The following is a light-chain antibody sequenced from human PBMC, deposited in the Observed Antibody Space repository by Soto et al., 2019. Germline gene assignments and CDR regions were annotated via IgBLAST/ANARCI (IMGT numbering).Light chain of an antibody. CDR1: SSDVGSYNY. CDR3: SSYRSPSTYV. J-gene: IGLJ1*01. V-gene: IGLV2-14*01. CDR2: EVT. Sequence: QSALTQPASVSGSPGQSITISCTGTSSDVGSYNYVSWLQQYPGQAPKLVIYEVTNRASGVPDRFSASKSGNTASLTISGLQAGDEADYYCSSYRSPSTYVFGTGTKVTVL.